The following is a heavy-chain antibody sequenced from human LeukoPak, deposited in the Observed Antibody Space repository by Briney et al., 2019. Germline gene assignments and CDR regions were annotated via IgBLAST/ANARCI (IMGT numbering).Heavy chain of an antibody. J-gene: IGHJ4*02. V-gene: IGHV4-4*02. CDR3: ASRAVAGTIIDY. D-gene: IGHD6-19*01. CDR1: GGSISSSNW. CDR2: INHSGST. Sequence: SETLSLTCAVSGGSISSSNWWSWVRQPPGKGLEWIGEINHSGSTNYNPSLKSRVTISVDTSKNQFSLKLSSVTAADTAVYYCASRAVAGTIIDYWGQGTLVTVSS.